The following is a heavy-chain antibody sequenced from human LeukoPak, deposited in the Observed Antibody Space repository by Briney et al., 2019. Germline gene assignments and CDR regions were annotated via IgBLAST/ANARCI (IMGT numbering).Heavy chain of an antibody. CDR1: GFHFNNEH. Sequence: GGSLRLSCEGSGFHFNNEHMNWVRQAPGKGLEYVSAISSNGGTTYYANSVKGRFTISRDNSKNTLYLQMGSLRAEDMAVYYCARVGPYGSGVDYWGQGTLVTVSS. D-gene: IGHD3-10*01. J-gene: IGHJ4*02. V-gene: IGHV3-64*01. CDR2: ISSNGGTT. CDR3: ARVGPYGSGVDY.